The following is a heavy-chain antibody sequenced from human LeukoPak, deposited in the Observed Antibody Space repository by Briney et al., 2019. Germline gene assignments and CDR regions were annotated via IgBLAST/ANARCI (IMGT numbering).Heavy chain of an antibody. CDR1: GGSISSSSYY. D-gene: IGHD1-26*01. CDR2: IYYRGGT. CDR3: ARYSGSYLSPFDY. V-gene: IGHV4-61*05. J-gene: IGHJ4*02. Sequence: SETLSLTCTVSGGSISSSSYYWSWIRQPPGKGLEWIGYIYYRGGTNYNPSLKSRVTMSVDTSKNQFSLRLTSVTAADTAVYYCARYSGSYLSPFDYWGQGTLVTVSS.